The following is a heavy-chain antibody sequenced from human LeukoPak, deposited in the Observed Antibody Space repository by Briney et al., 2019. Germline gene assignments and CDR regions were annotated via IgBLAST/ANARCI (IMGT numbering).Heavy chain of an antibody. D-gene: IGHD3-9*01. Sequence: SETLSLTCTVSGGSISSYYWSWIRQPAGKGLEWIGRIYTSGSTNYNLSLKSRVTMSVDTSKNQFSLKLSSVTAADTAVYYCARDRPYYDILTGYYKGQTWFDPWGQGTLVTVSS. CDR3: ARDRPYYDILTGYYKGQTWFDP. V-gene: IGHV4-4*07. CDR1: GGSISSYY. J-gene: IGHJ5*02. CDR2: IYTSGST.